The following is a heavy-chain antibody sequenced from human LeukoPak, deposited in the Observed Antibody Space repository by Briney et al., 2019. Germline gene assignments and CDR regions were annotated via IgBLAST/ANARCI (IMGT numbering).Heavy chain of an antibody. CDR2: IYPGDSDT. CDR1: GYRFISYW. Sequence: GESLKISCKGSGYRFISYWIAWVRHTPGKGLECMGIIYPGDSDTKYSPSFQGQVTISADESINTVYLQWSSLKASDTAVYYCARQNGIVGAPIDYWGQGTLVTVSS. D-gene: IGHD1-26*01. CDR3: ARQNGIVGAPIDY. V-gene: IGHV5-51*01. J-gene: IGHJ4*02.